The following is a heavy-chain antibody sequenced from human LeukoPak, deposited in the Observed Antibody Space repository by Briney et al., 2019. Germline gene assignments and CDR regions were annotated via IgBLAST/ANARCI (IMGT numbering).Heavy chain of an antibody. CDR1: GGSISSNSDY. Sequence: SETLSLTCTVSGGSISSNSDYWGWIRQPPGKGLEWIGYIYYSGSTYYNPSLKSRVTISVDTSKNQFSLKLSSVTAADTAVYYCARGTVAKGFDYWGQGTLVTVSS. CDR3: ARGTVAKGFDY. D-gene: IGHD4-23*01. J-gene: IGHJ4*02. CDR2: IYYSGST. V-gene: IGHV4-31*03.